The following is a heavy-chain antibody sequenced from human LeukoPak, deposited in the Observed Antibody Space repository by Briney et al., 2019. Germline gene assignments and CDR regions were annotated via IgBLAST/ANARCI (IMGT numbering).Heavy chain of an antibody. CDR1: SGYISSYY. V-gene: IGHV4-4*07. J-gene: IGHJ6*03. CDR3: ARDGRGSSWNYYYYMDV. CDR2: IYTSGST. Sequence: KPSETLSLTCTVSSGYISSYYWSWIRQPAGKGLEWIGRIYTSGSTNYNPSLKSRVTMSVDTSKNQFSLKLSSVTAADTAVYYCARDGRGSSWNYYYYMDVWGKGTTVTVSS. D-gene: IGHD6-13*01.